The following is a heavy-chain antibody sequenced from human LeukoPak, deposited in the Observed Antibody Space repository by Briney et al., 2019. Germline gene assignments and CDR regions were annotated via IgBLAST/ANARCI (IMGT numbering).Heavy chain of an antibody. D-gene: IGHD6-13*01. CDR3: ARDSTIYSSSLRGGGRGNWFDP. CDR2: IYYSGST. Sequence: SETLSLTCTVSGGSISSSSYYWGWIRQPPGKGLEWIGSIYYSGSTYYNPSLKSRVTISVDTSKNQFSLKLSSVTAADTAVYYCARDSTIYSSSLRGGGRGNWFDPWGQGTLVTVSS. CDR1: GGSISSSSYY. V-gene: IGHV4-39*07. J-gene: IGHJ5*02.